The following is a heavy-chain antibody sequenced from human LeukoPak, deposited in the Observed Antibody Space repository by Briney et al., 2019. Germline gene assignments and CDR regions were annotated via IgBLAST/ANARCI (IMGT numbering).Heavy chain of an antibody. CDR2: IRGGSTTT. CDR3: AKDLYSSGWPGYFDY. CDR1: GFIFSNYA. J-gene: IGHJ4*02. Sequence: GSLRLXXAASGFIFSNYALSWVRQAPGRGLEWVSAIRGGSTTTFYADSVKGRFTISRDDSKNTLYLQVNSLRAEDTAVYYCAKDLYSSGWPGYFDYWGQGTLVTVSS. V-gene: IGHV3-23*01. D-gene: IGHD6-19*01.